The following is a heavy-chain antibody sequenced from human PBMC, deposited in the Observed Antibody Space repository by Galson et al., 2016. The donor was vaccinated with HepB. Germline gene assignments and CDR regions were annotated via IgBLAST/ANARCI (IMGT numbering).Heavy chain of an antibody. CDR2: VIGSGVKR. CDR1: GLNFRDSV. J-gene: IGHJ4*02. V-gene: IGHV3-23*01. Sequence: SLRLSCAASGLNFRDSVMSWVRQAPGKGLEWVSTVIGSGVKRSYADSVKGRFTISRDNSNNTLYLQMNSLRAEDTAIYYCAKTYLIMIDVVISSYFDSWGQGTLVTVSS. D-gene: IGHD3-22*01. CDR3: AKTYLIMIDVVISSYFDS.